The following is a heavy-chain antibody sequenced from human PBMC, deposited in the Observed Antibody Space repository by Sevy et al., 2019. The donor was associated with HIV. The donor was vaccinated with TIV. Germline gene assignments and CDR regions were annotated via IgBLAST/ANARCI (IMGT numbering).Heavy chain of an antibody. V-gene: IGHV4-34*01. D-gene: IGHD6-19*01. CDR2: INHSGST. Sequence: SETLSLTCAVYGGSFSSYYWSWIRQPPGKGLEWIGEINHSGSTNYNPSLKSRVTISVDTSKNQFSLKLSSVTAADTAVYYCARGAEIAVAGTAYFDYWGQGTLVTVSS. CDR3: ARGAEIAVAGTAYFDY. J-gene: IGHJ4*02. CDR1: GGSFSSYY.